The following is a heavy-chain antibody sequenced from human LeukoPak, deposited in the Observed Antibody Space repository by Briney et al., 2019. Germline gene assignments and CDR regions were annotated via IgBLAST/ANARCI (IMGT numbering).Heavy chain of an antibody. CDR2: IRPNSGGT. Sequence: GASVKVSCKASGYTFTDLYIHWVRQAPGQGLEWMGFIRPNSGGTSYAQKFQGRVTMTRDTSINTAYLELSGLTSDDTAVYFCARHNCDFDFDYWGQGTLVTVSS. CDR1: GYTFTDLY. V-gene: IGHV1-2*02. CDR3: ARHNCDFDFDY. J-gene: IGHJ4*01. D-gene: IGHD1-20*01.